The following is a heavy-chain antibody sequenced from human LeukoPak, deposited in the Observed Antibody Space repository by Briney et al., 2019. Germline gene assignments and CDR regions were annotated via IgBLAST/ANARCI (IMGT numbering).Heavy chain of an antibody. CDR2: IRGGGGST. Sequence: GGSLRLSWAAAGFTLSSYAMSWGRQPPGKGMGWVAGIRGGGGSTNYADSVAGRFTISRDNSRNTLYLQMNSLRAEDTAVYYCAKDEIGILTGYADYWGQGTLVTVSS. CDR1: GFTLSSYA. V-gene: IGHV3-23*01. CDR3: AKDEIGILTGYADY. J-gene: IGHJ4*02. D-gene: IGHD3-9*01.